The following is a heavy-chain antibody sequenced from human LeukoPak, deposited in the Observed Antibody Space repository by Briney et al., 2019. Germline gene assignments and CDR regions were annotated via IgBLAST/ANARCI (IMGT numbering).Heavy chain of an antibody. J-gene: IGHJ4*02. D-gene: IGHD3-22*01. Sequence: GGSLRLSCAASGFTFSSYAMSWVRQAPGKGLEWVSYISTDGTTKYYADSVKGRFTISRDNAKNSLYLQMNSLRAEDTAVYYCARVYYYDSRGWGQGTLVTVSS. CDR2: ISTDGTTK. CDR3: ARVYYYDSRG. CDR1: GFTFSSYA. V-gene: IGHV3-48*03.